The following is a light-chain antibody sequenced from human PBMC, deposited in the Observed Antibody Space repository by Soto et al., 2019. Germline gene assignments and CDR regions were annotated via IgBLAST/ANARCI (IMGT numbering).Light chain of an antibody. CDR1: QSISNNY. V-gene: IGKV3-20*01. J-gene: IGKJ2*01. CDR3: QQYGSSPYT. CDR2: DAS. Sequence: EIVLTQSPGTLSLSPGERATLSCRASQSISNNYLAWYQQKPGLAPRLLIYDASSRATGIPDRFSGSGSGTDLTLSISRLEPEVFAVYYCQQYGSSPYTFGQGTKLEIK.